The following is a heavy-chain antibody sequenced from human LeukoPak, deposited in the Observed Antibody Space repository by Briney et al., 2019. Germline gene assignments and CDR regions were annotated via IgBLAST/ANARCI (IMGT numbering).Heavy chain of an antibody. CDR1: GGTFSSYA. D-gene: IGHD3-22*01. J-gene: IGHJ3*02. V-gene: IGHV1-69*05. Sequence: GSSVKVSCKASGGTFSSYAISWVRQAPGQGLEWMGGIIPIFGTANYAQKFQGRVTITTDESTSTAYMELSSLRSEDTAVYCCARDGYYYDSSGYYNGAFDIWGQGTMVTVSS. CDR2: IIPIFGTA. CDR3: ARDGYYYDSSGYYNGAFDI.